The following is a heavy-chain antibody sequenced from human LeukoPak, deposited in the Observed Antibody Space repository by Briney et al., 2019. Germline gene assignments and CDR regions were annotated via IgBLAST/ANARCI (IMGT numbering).Heavy chain of an antibody. J-gene: IGHJ4*02. Sequence: PGGSLRLSCAASGFRFTNYWMSWVRQAPGKGLEWVANIKQDGSEKDYVDSMKGRFTISRDNAKNSVYLQVSSLRAEDTAVYYCARIGYRSSSFDYRGRGTLVTVSS. CDR3: ARIGYRSSSFDY. CDR2: IKQDGSEK. V-gene: IGHV3-7*01. D-gene: IGHD6-13*01. CDR1: GFRFTNYW.